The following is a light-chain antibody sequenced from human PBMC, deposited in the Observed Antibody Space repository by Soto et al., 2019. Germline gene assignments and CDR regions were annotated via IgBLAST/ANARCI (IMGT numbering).Light chain of an antibody. CDR1: SSNIGAGYG. V-gene: IGLV1-40*01. J-gene: IGLJ2*01. CDR3: QSYDSSLSGVI. Sequence: QSVLTQPPSVSGAPGQRVTISCTGSSSNIGAGYGVHWYIQLPGTAPKLLVYGDSNRPSGAPDRFSGSKSDTSASLAITGLQAEDEADYYCQSYDSSLSGVIFGGGTKVTVL. CDR2: GDS.